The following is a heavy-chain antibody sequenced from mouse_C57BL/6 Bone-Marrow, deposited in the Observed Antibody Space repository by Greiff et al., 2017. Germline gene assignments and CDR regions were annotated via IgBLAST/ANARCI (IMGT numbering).Heavy chain of an antibody. J-gene: IGHJ3*01. Sequence: DVHLVESGGDLVKPGGSLKLSCAASGFTFSSYGLSWVRQTPDKRLEWVATISSGGSYTYYPDSVKGRFTISSDTAKNTLYLQMSSLKSEDTAMYYCASRRDDGYWAPFAYWGQGTLVTVSA. CDR2: ISSGGSYT. V-gene: IGHV5-6*01. CDR1: GFTFSSYG. D-gene: IGHD2-3*01. CDR3: ASRRDDGYWAPFAY.